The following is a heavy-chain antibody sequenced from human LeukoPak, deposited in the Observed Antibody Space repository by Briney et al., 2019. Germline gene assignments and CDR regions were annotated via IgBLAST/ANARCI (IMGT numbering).Heavy chain of an antibody. CDR3: ARALRGYCSSTSCYPGSQYYYYMDV. CDR1: GYTFTSYD. CDR2: MNPNSGNT. V-gene: IGHV1-8*01. D-gene: IGHD2-2*01. J-gene: IGHJ6*03. Sequence: ASVKVSCKASGYTFTSYDINWVRQATGQGLEWMGWMNPNSGNTGYAQKFQGRVTMTRNTSISTAYMELSSLRSEDTAVYYCARALRGYCSSTSCYPGSQYYYYMDVWGKGSTVTVSS.